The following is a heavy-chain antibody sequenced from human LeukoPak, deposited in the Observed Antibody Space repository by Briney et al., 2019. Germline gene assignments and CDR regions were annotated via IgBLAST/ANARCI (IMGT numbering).Heavy chain of an antibody. J-gene: IGHJ5*02. CDR1: GYTFTDYY. D-gene: IGHD2-15*01. CDR2: INPSSVGI. CDR3: ARAAPRDYAGGSWFFDWFDP. V-gene: IGHV1-2*02. Sequence: ASVKVSCKASGYTFTDYYVHWVRQAPGHPLEWMGWINPSSVGINSAQQSQGRVTMARDPSTSTAYMEMSRLTSDDTAMYYCARAAPRDYAGGSWFFDWFDPWGQGTLVTVSS.